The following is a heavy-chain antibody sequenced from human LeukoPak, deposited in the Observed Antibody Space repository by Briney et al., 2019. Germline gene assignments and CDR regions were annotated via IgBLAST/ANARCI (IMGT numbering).Heavy chain of an antibody. Sequence: GGSLRLSCAASEFTFSIYWMAWVRQAPGKGLEWVANINQDGSEECYVDSVKGRFTISRDNAKNSLYLQMNSLRAEDTAVYYCARGYDFYFDYWGQGTLVTVSS. CDR1: EFTFSIYW. CDR2: INQDGSEE. CDR3: ARGYDFYFDY. D-gene: IGHD3-3*01. J-gene: IGHJ4*02. V-gene: IGHV3-7*04.